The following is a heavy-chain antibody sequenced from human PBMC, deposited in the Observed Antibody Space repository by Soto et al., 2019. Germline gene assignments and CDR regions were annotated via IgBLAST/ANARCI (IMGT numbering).Heavy chain of an antibody. J-gene: IGHJ6*02. D-gene: IGHD1-7*01. CDR2: INPNGGST. CDR3: ARNRPRSVTGTFYGVDV. CDR1: GFNFTSYY. V-gene: IGHV1-46*04. Sequence: AASVKVSCKSSGFNFTSYYIHCVRQAPGQGLEWMGIINPNGGSTTYAQKLQGRVTMTRDTSTSTVYMDLSSLRSEDTAVYYCARNRPRSVTGTFYGVDVWGHGTTVTVSS.